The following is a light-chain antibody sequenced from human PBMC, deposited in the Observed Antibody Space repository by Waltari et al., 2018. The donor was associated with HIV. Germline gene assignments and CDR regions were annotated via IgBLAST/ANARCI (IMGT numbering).Light chain of an antibody. CDR2: DAF. CDR3: QQYNNVPYT. Sequence: DIQMTQSPYSLSAFVGDRVTITCQASQDINNYLNWYHQKPGRAPEVLIYDAFNLKPGLPSRFSGSASVTDFTLTISDLQPEDIGTYYCQQYNNVPYTFGQGTTLQI. CDR1: QDINNY. J-gene: IGKJ2*01. V-gene: IGKV1-33*01.